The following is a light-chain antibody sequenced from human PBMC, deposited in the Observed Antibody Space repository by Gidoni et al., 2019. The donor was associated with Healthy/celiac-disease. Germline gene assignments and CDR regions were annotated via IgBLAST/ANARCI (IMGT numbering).Light chain of an antibody. CDR2: GNS. V-gene: IGLV1-40*01. J-gene: IGLJ3*02. Sequence: QSLLTQPPSLSGAPGQRVTISCTGSSSNIGAGYEVHWYQQLPGTAPKLLIYGNSNRPSGVPDRFSGAKSGTSASLAITGLQAEDEADYYCQSYDSSLSGWVFGGGTKLT. CDR1: SSNIGAGYE. CDR3: QSYDSSLSGWV.